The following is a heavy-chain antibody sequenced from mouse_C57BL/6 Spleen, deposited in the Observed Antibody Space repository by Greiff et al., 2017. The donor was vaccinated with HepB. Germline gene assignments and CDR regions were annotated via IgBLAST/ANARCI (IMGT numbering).Heavy chain of an antibody. J-gene: IGHJ4*01. D-gene: IGHD1-1*01. CDR3: ASFPITTVVSNDAMDY. Sequence: VQLQQSGAELAKPGASVKLSCKASGYTFTSYWMHWVKQRPGQGLEWIGCINPSSGYTKYNQKFKDKATLTADKSSSTAYMQLSSLTSEDSAVYYCASFPITTVVSNDAMDYWGQGTSVTVSS. V-gene: IGHV1-7*01. CDR2: INPSSGYT. CDR1: GYTFTSYW.